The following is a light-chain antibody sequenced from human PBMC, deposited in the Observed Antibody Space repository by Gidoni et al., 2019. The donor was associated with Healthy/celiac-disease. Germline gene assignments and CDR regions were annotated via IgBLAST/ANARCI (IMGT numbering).Light chain of an antibody. CDR1: KLGDKY. Sequence: SYELTQPLSVSVSPGQTASITCSGDKLGDKYACWYQQKPGQSPVLVIYQDSKRPSGIPERFSGSSSGNTATLTISGTQAMDEADYYCQAWDSSTAVFGGGTKLTVL. J-gene: IGLJ2*01. CDR2: QDS. CDR3: QAWDSSTAV. V-gene: IGLV3-1*01.